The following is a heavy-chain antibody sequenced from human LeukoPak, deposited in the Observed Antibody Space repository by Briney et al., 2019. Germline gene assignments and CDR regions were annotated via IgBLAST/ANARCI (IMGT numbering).Heavy chain of an antibody. CDR1: GGSFSGYY. CDR2: INHSGST. V-gene: IGHV4-34*01. Sequence: SETLSLTCAANGGSFSGYYWSWIRQPPGKGLEWIGEINHSGSTNYNPSLKSRVTISVDTSKNQFSLKLSSVTAADTAVYYCAREGIPAAGRWFDPWGQGTLVTVSS. D-gene: IGHD6-13*01. CDR3: AREGIPAAGRWFDP. J-gene: IGHJ5*02.